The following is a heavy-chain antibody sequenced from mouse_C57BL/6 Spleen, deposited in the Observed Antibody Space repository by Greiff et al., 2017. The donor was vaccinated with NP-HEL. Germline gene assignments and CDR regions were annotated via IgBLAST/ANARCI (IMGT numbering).Heavy chain of an antibody. CDR3: ARELDYYFDY. CDR2: ISSGGSYT. V-gene: IGHV5-6*01. Sequence: EVMLVESGGDLVKPGGSLKLSCAASGFTFSSYGMSWVRQTPDKRLEWVATISSGGSYTYYPDSVKGRFTISRDNAKNTLYLQMSSLKSEDTAMYYCARELDYYFDYWGQGTTLTVSS. J-gene: IGHJ2*01. CDR1: GFTFSSYG.